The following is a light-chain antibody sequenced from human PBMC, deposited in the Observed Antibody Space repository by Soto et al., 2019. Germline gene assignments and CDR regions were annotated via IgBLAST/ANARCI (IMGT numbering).Light chain of an antibody. V-gene: IGKV3-15*01. Sequence: EIVLTQSPATLSVSPGERVTLSCRASETLISFLAGYQQKPGQAPRLLIYGASTRATGVPARFSGSGSATDFTLTISSLQSEDFAVYYCQSYNDWPLAVGQGTKLEI. CDR3: QSYNDWPLA. CDR1: ETLISF. J-gene: IGKJ2*01. CDR2: GAS.